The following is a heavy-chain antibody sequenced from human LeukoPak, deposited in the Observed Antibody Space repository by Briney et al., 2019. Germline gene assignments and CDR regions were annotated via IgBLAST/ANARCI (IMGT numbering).Heavy chain of an antibody. CDR2: IYTSGSI. Sequence: SETLSLPCTVSGGPLSSGRHYWSWIRPPAGKGLEWIGRIYTSGSINYNPSLRSQVTITVDTSQNQSSLKLSSVTAADTAVYYCARGYSSSWYPEGSFDYWGQGTLVTVSS. J-gene: IGHJ4*02. D-gene: IGHD6-13*01. CDR3: ARGYSSSWYPEGSFDY. V-gene: IGHV4-61*02. CDR1: GGPLSSGRHY.